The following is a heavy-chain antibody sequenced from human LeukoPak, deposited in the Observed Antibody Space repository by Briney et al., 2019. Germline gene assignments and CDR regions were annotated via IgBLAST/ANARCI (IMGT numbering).Heavy chain of an antibody. CDR2: INPKTGGS. CDR1: GYSFTGYY. V-gene: IGHV1-2*06. J-gene: IGHJ5*02. D-gene: IGHD5-12*01. CDR3: AREGGLGFDP. Sequence: ASVRVSCKTSGYSFTGYYMHWLRQAPGQGLEWLGRINPKTGGSNYAQKFQGRVTMTRDTSISTAYMELSRLRSDDTAVYYCAREGGLGFDPWGQGTLVTVSS.